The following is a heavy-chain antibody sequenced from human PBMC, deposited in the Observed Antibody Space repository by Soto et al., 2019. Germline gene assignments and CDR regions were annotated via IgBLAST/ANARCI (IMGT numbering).Heavy chain of an antibody. J-gene: IGHJ5*02. CDR2: INPNSGGT. Sequence: ASVKGSFKASGYTFTGYYMHWLRQAPGQGLEWMGWINPNSGGTNYAQKFQGWVTMTRDTSISTAYMELSRLRSDDTAVYYCARDHPYSSSSRGFDPWGQGTLVTVSS. D-gene: IGHD6-6*01. CDR3: ARDHPYSSSSRGFDP. CDR1: GYTFTGYY. V-gene: IGHV1-2*04.